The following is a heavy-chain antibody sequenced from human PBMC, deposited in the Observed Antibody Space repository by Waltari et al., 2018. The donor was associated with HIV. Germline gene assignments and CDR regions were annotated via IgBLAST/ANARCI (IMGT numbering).Heavy chain of an antibody. D-gene: IGHD6-6*01. Sequence: QVPLVHSGSELKKPGASVRVSCKASGSSITSPAINWVRQAPGQGLEWMGWINTDTGNPTDAPGFTGRLVFSVDSTVRTAYLQISSRMVEDTAVYYCARTLVSSGLVRFDPWGQGTLVTVSS. J-gene: IGHJ5*02. CDR3: ARTLVSSGLVRFDP. V-gene: IGHV7-4-1*02. CDR1: GSSITSPA. CDR2: INTDTGNP.